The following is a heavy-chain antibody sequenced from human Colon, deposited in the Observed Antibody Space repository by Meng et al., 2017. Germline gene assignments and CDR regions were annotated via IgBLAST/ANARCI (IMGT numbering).Heavy chain of an antibody. CDR1: GGSISSNNW. J-gene: IGHJ4*02. V-gene: IGHV4-4*02. Sequence: QVQLQQWGEGLLKPSETLSLTCTVSGGSISSNNWWSWVRQSPGRGLEWIGEIYQSGSTNYSPSLKSRVTISLDKSKNQFSLKVSYMTAADTAVYFCARVPTTVDPFESWGQGTLVTVSS. D-gene: IGHD4-23*01. CDR3: ARVPTTVDPFES. CDR2: IYQSGST.